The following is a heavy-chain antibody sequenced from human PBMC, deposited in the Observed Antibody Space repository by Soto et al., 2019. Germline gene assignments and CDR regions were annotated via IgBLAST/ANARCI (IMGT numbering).Heavy chain of an antibody. CDR1: GFTFSAYA. J-gene: IGHJ4*02. CDR3: ARVASGVSYIDY. D-gene: IGHD2-8*02. CDR2: IWYDGSQK. Sequence: PGGSLRLSCTASGFTFSAYAMHWVRQAPGKGLEWVAIIWYDGSQKCYGDSVKGRFTISRDNSKSTLYLLMDSLRADDTAVYYCARVASGVSYIDYWGQGTLVTVSS. V-gene: IGHV3-33*01.